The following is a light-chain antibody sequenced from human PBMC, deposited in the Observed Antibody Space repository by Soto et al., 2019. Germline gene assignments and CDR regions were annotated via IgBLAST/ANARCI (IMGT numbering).Light chain of an antibody. J-gene: IGLJ2*01. CDR3: RSYTSSSTPVV. CDR2: EVS. V-gene: IGLV2-14*01. Sequence: QSALTQPASVSGSPGQSITISCTGTRSDVGGYNYVSWYQQHPGKAPKLMIYEVSNRPSGVSNRFSGSKSGNTASLTISGLQAEDEADYYCRSYTSSSTPVVFGGGTKLTVL. CDR1: RSDVGGYNY.